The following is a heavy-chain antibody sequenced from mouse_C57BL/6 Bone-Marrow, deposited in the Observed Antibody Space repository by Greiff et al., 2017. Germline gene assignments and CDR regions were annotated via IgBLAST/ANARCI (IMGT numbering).Heavy chain of an antibody. CDR2: IYPGDGDT. J-gene: IGHJ2*01. D-gene: IGHD1-1*01. CDR1: GYAFSSSW. CDR3: ARSRLLRWGVYFDY. Sequence: VQLQQSGPELVKPGASVKISCKASGYAFSSSWMNWVKQRPGKGLEWIGRIYPGDGDTNYNGKFKGKATLTADKSSSTAYMQLSSLTSEDSAVYFCARSRLLRWGVYFDYWGQGTTLTVSS. V-gene: IGHV1-82*01.